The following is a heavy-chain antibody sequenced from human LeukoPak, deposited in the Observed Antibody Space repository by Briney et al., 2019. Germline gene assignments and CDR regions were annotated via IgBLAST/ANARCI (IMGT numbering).Heavy chain of an antibody. CDR2: IYYSGST. CDR1: GGSISSGGYY. J-gene: IGHJ4*02. Sequence: SQTLSLTCTVSGGSISSGGYYWSWIRQHPGKGLEWIGYIYYSGSTYYNPSLKSRVTISVDTSKNQFSLKLSSVTAADTAVYYCARVRCSSTSCSCFDYWGQGTLVTASS. V-gene: IGHV4-31*03. D-gene: IGHD2-2*01. CDR3: ARVRCSSTSCSCFDY.